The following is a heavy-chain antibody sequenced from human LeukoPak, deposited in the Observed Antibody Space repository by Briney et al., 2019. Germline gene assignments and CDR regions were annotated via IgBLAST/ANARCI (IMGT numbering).Heavy chain of an antibody. J-gene: IGHJ4*02. CDR3: VKDSGRNRFEY. CDR2: IKQDGGEK. Sequence: GGSLRLSCTASGFTFIDYWIYWIRQAPGKGLERVATIKQDGGEKYYGDSVKGRFTISRDNAKNSLYLQMNSLRAEDTAMYYCVKDSGRNRFEYWGQGILVTVSS. V-gene: IGHV3-7*03. CDR1: GFTFIDYW. D-gene: IGHD6-25*01.